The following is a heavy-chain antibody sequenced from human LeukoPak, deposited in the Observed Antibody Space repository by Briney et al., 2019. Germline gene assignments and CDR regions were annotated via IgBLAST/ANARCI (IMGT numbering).Heavy chain of an antibody. Sequence: SETLSLTCTVSGGSISSSSYYWGWIRQPPGKGLEWIGSIYYSGSTYYNPSLKSRVTISVDTSKNQFSLKLSSVTAADTAVYYCARVLYSSSSSPVDYWGQGTLVTVSS. D-gene: IGHD6-6*01. J-gene: IGHJ4*02. V-gene: IGHV4-39*07. CDR2: IYYSGST. CDR3: ARVLYSSSSSPVDY. CDR1: GGSISSSSYY.